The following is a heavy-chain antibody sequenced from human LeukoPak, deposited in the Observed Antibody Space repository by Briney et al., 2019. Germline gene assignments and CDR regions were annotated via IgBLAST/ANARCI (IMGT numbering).Heavy chain of an antibody. Sequence: GGTLRLSCAASGFTFSQYGMNWVRQAPGKGLEWVSGISTVGTRYYADSVKGRFTISRDNSKNMVYLQMNSLRAEDTAVYYCAKDRIYGSGSPDHYMDVWGKGTTVTVSS. J-gene: IGHJ6*03. CDR3: AKDRIYGSGSPDHYMDV. CDR1: GFTFSQYG. CDR2: ISTVGTR. D-gene: IGHD3-10*01. V-gene: IGHV3-23*01.